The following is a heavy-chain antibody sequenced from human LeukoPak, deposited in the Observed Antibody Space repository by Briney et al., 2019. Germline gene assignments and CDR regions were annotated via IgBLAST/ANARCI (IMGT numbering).Heavy chain of an antibody. Sequence: ASVKVSCKASGYTFTSYDINWVRQATGQGLEWMGWMNPNSGNTGYAQKLQGRVTMTTDTSTSTACMELRSLRSDDTAVYYCARESLSRDILTGYYMEGYYYYGMDVWGQGTTVTVSS. CDR1: GYTFTSYD. J-gene: IGHJ6*02. CDR2: MNPNSGNT. D-gene: IGHD3-9*01. V-gene: IGHV1-8*02. CDR3: ARESLSRDILTGYYMEGYYYYGMDV.